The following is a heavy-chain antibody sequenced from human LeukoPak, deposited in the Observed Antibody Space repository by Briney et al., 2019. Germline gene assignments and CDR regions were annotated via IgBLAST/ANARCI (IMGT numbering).Heavy chain of an antibody. CDR1: GFTFSSYA. D-gene: IGHD2-15*01. Sequence: GGSLRLSCAAPGFTFSSYAMSWVRQAPGKGLEWVSAISGSGGSTYYADSVKGRFTISRDNSKSTLYLQMNSLRAEDTAVYYCANLWGYCSGGSCYAFDYWGQGTLVTVSS. CDR2: ISGSGGST. V-gene: IGHV3-23*01. CDR3: ANLWGYCSGGSCYAFDY. J-gene: IGHJ4*02.